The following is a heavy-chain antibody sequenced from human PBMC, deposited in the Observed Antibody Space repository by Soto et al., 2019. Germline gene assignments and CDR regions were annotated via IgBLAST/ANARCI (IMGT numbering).Heavy chain of an antibody. J-gene: IGHJ5*02. V-gene: IGHV4-61*01. CDR2: IYYSGST. CDR3: ARAYYRARFDP. CDR1: GGSASSGSYY. Sequence: PSETLSLTCTVSGGSASSGSYYWSWIRQPPGKGLEWIGYIYYSGSTNYHPSLKSRVTISVDTSKNQFSLKLSSVTAADTAVYYCARAYYRARFDPWGQGTLVTVSS. D-gene: IGHD3-10*01.